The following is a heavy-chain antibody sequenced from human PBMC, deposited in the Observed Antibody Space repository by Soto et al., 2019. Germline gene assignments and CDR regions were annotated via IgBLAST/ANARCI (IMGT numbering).Heavy chain of an antibody. CDR1: CVSISSYD. V-gene: IGHV4-59*01. CDR2: IYYSLST. CDR3: ARGSDTAMVTGDWFDP. J-gene: IGHJ5*02. D-gene: IGHD5-18*01. Sequence: SETLSLTCTVSCVSISSYDWSWIRQPPGKGLEWIGYIYYSLSTNYNPSLKSRVTISVDTSKNQFSLKLSSVTAADTAVYYCARGSDTAMVTGDWFDPWGQGTRVTV.